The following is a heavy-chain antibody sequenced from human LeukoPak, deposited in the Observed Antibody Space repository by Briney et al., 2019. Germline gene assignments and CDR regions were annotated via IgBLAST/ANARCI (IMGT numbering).Heavy chain of an antibody. J-gene: IGHJ5*02. CDR1: GYTFTSYD. V-gene: IGHV1-18*01. Sequence: GASVKVSCKASGYTFTSYDISWVRQPPGQGLEWLGWISAYNGNTNYAQKLQGRITMTTDTSTSTAYMELRSLRPDDTAVYYCARFIVVVPAAIYNWFDPWGQGTLVTVSS. D-gene: IGHD2-2*02. CDR2: ISAYNGNT. CDR3: ARFIVVVPAAIYNWFDP.